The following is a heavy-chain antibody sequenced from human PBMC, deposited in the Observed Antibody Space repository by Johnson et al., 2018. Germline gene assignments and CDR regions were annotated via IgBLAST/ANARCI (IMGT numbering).Heavy chain of an antibody. D-gene: IGHD3-9*01. J-gene: IGHJ1*01. CDR3: AKDGRLLRYFDWAFIFQH. CDR1: GFTFGDYA. Sequence: QVQLVQSGGGLVQPGRSLRLSCTASGFTFGDYAMHWVRQAPGKGLEWVSVMYSGGSTYYADSVKGRFTISRDKSKNTLYLQMNSLRVDDTAVYYCAKDGRLLRYFDWAFIFQHWGQGTLVTVSS. V-gene: IGHV3-NL1*01. CDR2: MYSGGST.